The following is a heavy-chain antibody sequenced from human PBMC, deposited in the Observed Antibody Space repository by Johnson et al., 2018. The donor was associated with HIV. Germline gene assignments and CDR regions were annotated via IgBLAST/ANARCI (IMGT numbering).Heavy chain of an antibody. Sequence: QVQLVESGGGVVQPGRSLRLSCAASGFTFSSYAMHWVRQAPGKGLEWVAVISYDGSNKYYADSVKGRFTISRDNSKNTLYLQMNSLRAEDTAVYYCARERYCSSTSCDFSSPPDAFDICGQGTMVTGSS. CDR3: ARERYCSSTSCDFSSPPDAFDI. CDR2: ISYDGSNK. CDR1: GFTFSSYA. D-gene: IGHD2-2*01. V-gene: IGHV3-30*04. J-gene: IGHJ3*02.